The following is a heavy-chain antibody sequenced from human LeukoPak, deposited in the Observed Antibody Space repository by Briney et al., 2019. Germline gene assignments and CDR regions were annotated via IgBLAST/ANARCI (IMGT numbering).Heavy chain of an antibody. CDR2: ISSSSSTI. J-gene: IGHJ4*02. V-gene: IGHV3-48*02. CDR3: ARGIAPAGFYFDY. CDR1: VFTFSSYS. D-gene: IGHD6-13*01. Sequence: SGWSLRLSCAASVFTFSSYSMNWVREAPGELLEWVSYISSSSSTIYYADSVKGRFTISRDNSKNSLYLQMNSLRDEDTAVYYCARGIAPAGFYFDYWGQGTLVTVSS.